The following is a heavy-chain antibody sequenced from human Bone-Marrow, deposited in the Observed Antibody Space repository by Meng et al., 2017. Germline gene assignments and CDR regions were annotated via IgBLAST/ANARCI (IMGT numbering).Heavy chain of an antibody. CDR2: ISSSSSYI. V-gene: IGHV3-21*01. CDR3: ARDTPYYYDSSGYRKGVDY. D-gene: IGHD3-22*01. J-gene: IGHJ4*03. CDR1: GFTFSNAW. Sequence: GGSLRLSCAASGFTFSNAWMSWVRQAPGKGLEWVSSISSSSSYIYYADSVKGRFTISRDNAKNSLYLQMNSLRAEDTAVYYCARDTPYYYDSSGYRKGVDYWGQGTMVTVSS.